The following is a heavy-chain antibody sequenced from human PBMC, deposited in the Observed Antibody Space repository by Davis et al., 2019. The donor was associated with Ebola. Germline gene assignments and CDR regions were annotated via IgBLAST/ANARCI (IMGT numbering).Heavy chain of an antibody. CDR1: GYSFTTSYW. D-gene: IGHD3-10*01. CDR2: IYPGDSDT. J-gene: IGHJ6*02. Sequence: KVSCKGSGYSFTTSYWVAWVRQMPGKGLEWVGIIYPGDSDTRYSPSFQGQVTISADKSISTAYLQWSSLKASDTAMYYCARPMVQGDFYYYYGMDVWGQGTTVTVSS. CDR3: ARPMVQGDFYYYYGMDV. V-gene: IGHV5-51*01.